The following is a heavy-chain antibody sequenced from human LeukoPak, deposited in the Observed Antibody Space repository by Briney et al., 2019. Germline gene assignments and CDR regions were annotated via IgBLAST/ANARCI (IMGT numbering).Heavy chain of an antibody. Sequence: GGSLRLSCAASGINFSGYSMHWVRQAPGKGLEWVSYISGSSRTIYYADSVKGRFTISRDNAKNSLHLQINSLRAEDTAVYYCARDKIFAHDYYYYGMDVWGQGTTVTVSS. CDR3: ARDKIFAHDYYYYGMDV. V-gene: IGHV3-48*01. CDR2: ISGSSRTI. CDR1: GINFSGYS. J-gene: IGHJ6*02.